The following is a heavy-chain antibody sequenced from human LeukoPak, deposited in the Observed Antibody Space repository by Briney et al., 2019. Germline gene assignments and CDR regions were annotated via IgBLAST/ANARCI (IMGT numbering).Heavy chain of an antibody. CDR2: VSWNSGSI. D-gene: IGHD6-19*01. CDR1: GFTFDDYA. V-gene: IGHV3-9*01. CDR3: GAVAGTGGTGAPFFDY. Sequence: GRSLRLSCAASGFTFDDYAMHWVRQVPGKGLEWVSGVSWNSGSIGYADSVKGRFTISRDNSKNTLYLQMNSLRAEDTAVYYCGAVAGTGGTGAPFFDYWGQGTLVTVSS. J-gene: IGHJ4*02.